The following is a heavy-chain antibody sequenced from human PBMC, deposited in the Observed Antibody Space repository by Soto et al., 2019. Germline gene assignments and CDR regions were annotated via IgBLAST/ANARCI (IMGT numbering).Heavy chain of an antibody. CDR2: IGVYANT. CDR1: GFTFSSYD. CDR3: AKESPVGSPGDYFDY. D-gene: IGHD1-26*01. V-gene: IGHV3-23*01. J-gene: IGHJ4*02. Sequence: GGSLRLSCAASGFTFSSYDMNWVRQAPGKGLEWVSAIGVYANTYYADSVKGRFTISRDDSRNTVHLQLNSLRVDDTAVYYRAKESPVGSPGDYFDYWGQGTLVTVSS.